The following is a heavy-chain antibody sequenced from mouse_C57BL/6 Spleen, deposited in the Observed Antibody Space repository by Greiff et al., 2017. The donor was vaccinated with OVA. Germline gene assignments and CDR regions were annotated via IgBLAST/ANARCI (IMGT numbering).Heavy chain of an antibody. CDR1: GFNIKDDY. J-gene: IGHJ1*03. Sequence: VQLKQSGAELVRPGASVKLSCTASGFNIKDDYMHWVKQRPEQGLEWIGWIDPENGDTEYASKFQGKATITADTSSNTAYLQLSSLTSEDTAVYYCTKDYYGSSYVKYFDVWGTGTTVTVSS. CDR2: IDPENGDT. CDR3: TKDYYGSSYVKYFDV. D-gene: IGHD1-1*01. V-gene: IGHV14-4*01.